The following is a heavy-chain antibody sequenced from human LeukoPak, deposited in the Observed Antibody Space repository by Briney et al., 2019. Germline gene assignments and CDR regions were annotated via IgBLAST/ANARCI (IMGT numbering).Heavy chain of an antibody. D-gene: IGHD5-24*01. CDR2: IIPIFGTA. Sequence: SVKVSCKASGYSFTGYYIHWVRQAPGQGLEWMGGIIPIFGTANYAQKFQGRVTITTDESTSTAYMELSSLRSEDTAVYYCAREMATTGFDYWGQGTLVTVSS. J-gene: IGHJ4*02. CDR3: AREMATTGFDY. V-gene: IGHV1-69*05. CDR1: GYSFTGYY.